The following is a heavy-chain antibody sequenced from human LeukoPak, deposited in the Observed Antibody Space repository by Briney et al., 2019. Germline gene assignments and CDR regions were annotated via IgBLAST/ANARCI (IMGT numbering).Heavy chain of an antibody. CDR2: INPSGGST. CDR1: GYTFTNYY. CDR3: AREGFGLGVGSTKGLNWLDP. Sequence: ASVKVSCKASGYTFTNYYMHWVRQAPGQGLEWMGIINPSGGSTSYAQKFRGRITMTSDTSTSTVYMELRSLRSEDTAVYYCAREGFGLGVGSTKGLNWLDPWGQGTLVTVSS. D-gene: IGHD1-26*01. J-gene: IGHJ5*02. V-gene: IGHV1-46*01.